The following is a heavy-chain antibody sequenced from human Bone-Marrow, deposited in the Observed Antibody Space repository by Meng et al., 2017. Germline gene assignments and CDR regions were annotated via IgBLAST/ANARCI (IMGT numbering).Heavy chain of an antibody. D-gene: IGHD2-8*01. Sequence: GGSLRLSCVASGFAFRNHPMAWVRQAPGKGLEWVSTLSGTGDATHYADSVKCRFTISRDISQNTLYLQMNSLRAEDTSVYYCAKDVGVIFFDYWGRGTLVTVSS. CDR1: GFAFRNHP. V-gene: IGHV3-23*01. CDR2: LSGTGDAT. J-gene: IGHJ4*02. CDR3: AKDVGVIFFDY.